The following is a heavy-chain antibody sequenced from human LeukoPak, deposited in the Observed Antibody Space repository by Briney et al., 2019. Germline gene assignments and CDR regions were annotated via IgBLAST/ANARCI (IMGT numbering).Heavy chain of an antibody. CDR3: ARGYDPAREGYYYYGMDV. Sequence: ASVKVSCKAFGYTFTSYGVSWVRQAPGQGLEWMGWISGYNGSTKYAQKFQGRVTMTTDTSTSTAYMELRSLRSDDTAVYYCARGYDPAREGYYYYGMDVWGQGTTVTVSS. D-gene: IGHD5-12*01. J-gene: IGHJ6*02. CDR1: GYTFTSYG. CDR2: ISGYNGST. V-gene: IGHV1-18*01.